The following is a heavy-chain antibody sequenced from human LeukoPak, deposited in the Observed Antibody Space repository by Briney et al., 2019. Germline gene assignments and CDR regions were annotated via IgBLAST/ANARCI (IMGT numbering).Heavy chain of an antibody. Sequence: PGGSLRLSCVVSGFTFSTYTMTWVRQAPGKGLEWVSSLTSDFSYIYYAGSVKGRFTISRDNAKNSLYLQMNSLRAEDTAIYYCARGGYYYDSSGYYFSPFDYWGQGTLVTVSS. J-gene: IGHJ4*02. D-gene: IGHD3-22*01. CDR3: ARGGYYYDSSGYYFSPFDY. V-gene: IGHV3-21*01. CDR2: LTSDFSYI. CDR1: GFTFSTYT.